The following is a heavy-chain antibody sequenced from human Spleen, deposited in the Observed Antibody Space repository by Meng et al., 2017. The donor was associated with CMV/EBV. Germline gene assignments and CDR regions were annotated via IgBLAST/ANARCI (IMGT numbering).Heavy chain of an antibody. CDR3: ARGVILRYFDWLSYPRYYFDY. CDR2: MNPNSGNT. CDR1: YD. J-gene: IGHJ4*02. V-gene: IGHV1-8*03. D-gene: IGHD3-9*01. Sequence: YDINWVRQDTGQGLEWMGWMNPNSGNTGYAQKFQGRVTITRNTSISTAYMELSSLRSEDTAVYYCARGVILRYFDWLSYPRYYFDYWGQGTLVTVSS.